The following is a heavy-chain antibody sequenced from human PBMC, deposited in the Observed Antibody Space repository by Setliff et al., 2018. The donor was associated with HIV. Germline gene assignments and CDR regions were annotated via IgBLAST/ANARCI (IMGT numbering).Heavy chain of an antibody. CDR3: VREAGASGGFDRADFDY. V-gene: IGHV3-21*01. Sequence: GGSLSLSCAASGFTFRIYSMNWVRQAPGKGLELVSSISGSRTYYADSVKVRFTISRDDAENSLYLQMSILRADDTALYYCVREAGASGGFDRADFDYWGQGTLVTVSS. CDR2: ISGSRT. CDR1: GFTFRIYS. J-gene: IGHJ4*02. D-gene: IGHD5-12*01.